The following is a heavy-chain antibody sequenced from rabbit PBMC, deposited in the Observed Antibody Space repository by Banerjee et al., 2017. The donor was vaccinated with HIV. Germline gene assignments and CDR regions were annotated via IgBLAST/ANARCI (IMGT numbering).Heavy chain of an antibody. D-gene: IGHD1-1*01. CDR1: GFSFSSSYW. J-gene: IGHJ4*01. CDR3: ASGYSDIVFNL. Sequence: QQQLEESGGGLVKPGGTLTLTCKASGFSFSSSYWICWVRQAPGKGLEWIACINTSSGNTVYATWAKGRFTISKTSWTTVTLQMTSLTAADTATYFCASGYSDIVFNLWGQGTLVTVS. V-gene: IGHV1S45*01. CDR2: INTSSGNT.